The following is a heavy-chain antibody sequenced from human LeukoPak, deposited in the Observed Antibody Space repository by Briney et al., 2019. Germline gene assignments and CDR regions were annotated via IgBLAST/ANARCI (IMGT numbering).Heavy chain of an antibody. J-gene: IGHJ6*03. V-gene: IGHV1-2*02. Sequence: ASVKVSCKASGYTFTGYYMHWVRQAPGQGLEWMGWINPNSGGTNYAQKFQGRVTMTRDTSISTAYMELSRLRSDDTAVYYCARDRPARSTRYYYYYYMDVWGKGTTVTVSS. CDR2: INPNSGGT. CDR1: GYTFTGYY. D-gene: IGHD2-2*01. CDR3: ARDRPARSTRYYYYYYMDV.